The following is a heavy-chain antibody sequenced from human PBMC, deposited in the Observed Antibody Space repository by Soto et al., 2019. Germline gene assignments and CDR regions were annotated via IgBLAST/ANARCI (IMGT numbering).Heavy chain of an antibody. CDR2: IYPCKSKT. J-gene: IGHJ5*02. CDR3: ARGFTGSAGRFDP. V-gene: IGHV5-51*01. D-gene: IGHD2-8*02. CDR1: GYKFATYW. Sequence: PXESLKISFEGSGYKFATYWIAWVRQIPGRGLEWMGIIYPCKSKTIYSPSFQGLVTISADTSLNTAYLLWDSLRASDTAIYYCARGFTGSAGRFDPWGQGTVVTVSS.